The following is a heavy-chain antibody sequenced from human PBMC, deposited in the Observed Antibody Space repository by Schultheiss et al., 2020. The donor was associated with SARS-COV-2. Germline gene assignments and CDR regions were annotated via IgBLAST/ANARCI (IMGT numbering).Heavy chain of an antibody. CDR3: TTNYYDSSGYDY. J-gene: IGHJ4*02. V-gene: IGHV3-15*01. D-gene: IGHD3-22*01. CDR2: IKSKTDGGTT. Sequence: GGSLRLSCAASGFTFSSYGMHWVRQAPGKGLEWVGRIKSKTDGGTTDYAAPVKGRFTISRDDSKNTLYLQMNSLKTEDTAVYYCTTNYYDSSGYDYWGQGTLVTVSS. CDR1: GFTFSSYG.